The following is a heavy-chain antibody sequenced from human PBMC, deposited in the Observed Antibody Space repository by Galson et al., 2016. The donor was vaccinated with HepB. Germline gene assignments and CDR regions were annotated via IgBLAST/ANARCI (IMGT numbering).Heavy chain of an antibody. CDR2: IYYSGST. V-gene: IGHV4-59*01. D-gene: IGHD2-2*01. CDR1: GGSISSYY. CDR3: ARVRPNIVVVSAGAFDI. J-gene: IGHJ3*02. Sequence: ETLSLTCTVSGGSISSYYWSWIRQPPGKGLEWIGYIYYSGSTNYNPSLKSRVTISVDTSKNQFSLKLSSVTAADTAVYYCARVRPNIVVVSAGAFDIWGQGTMVTVSS.